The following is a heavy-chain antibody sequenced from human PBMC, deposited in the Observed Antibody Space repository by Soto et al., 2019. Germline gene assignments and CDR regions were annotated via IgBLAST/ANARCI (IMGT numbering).Heavy chain of an antibody. V-gene: IGHV3-9*01. CDR2: ISWNSGNI. CDR3: AKDFIAVTGTDVFDI. J-gene: IGHJ3*02. CDR1: GFTFDDYA. Sequence: EVQLVESGGGLAQPGRSLRLSCAASGFTFDDYAMHWVRQAPGKGLEWVSGISWNSGNIGYADSVKGRFSISRDNAXXSLYLQMNSLRPEDTAWYYCAKDFIAVTGTDVFDIWGQGTMVTVSS. D-gene: IGHD6-19*01.